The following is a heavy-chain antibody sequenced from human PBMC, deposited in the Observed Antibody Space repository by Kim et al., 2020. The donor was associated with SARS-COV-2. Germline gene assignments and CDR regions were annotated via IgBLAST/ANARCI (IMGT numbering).Heavy chain of an antibody. J-gene: IGHJ6*02. D-gene: IGHD1-1*01. CDR1: GFTFGDYA. CDR3: ARATEYNKYFTSGSFYYYGMDV. Sequence: GGSLRLSCAASGFTFGDYAMHWVRQAPGKGLDWMTFILYDGYSEYYADSVKGRFTISRDNSKNTLYLQMNSLRVEDTAVYYCARATEYNKYFTSGSFYYYGMDVWGQGTTVTVSS. CDR2: ILYDGYSE. V-gene: IGHV3-30-3*01.